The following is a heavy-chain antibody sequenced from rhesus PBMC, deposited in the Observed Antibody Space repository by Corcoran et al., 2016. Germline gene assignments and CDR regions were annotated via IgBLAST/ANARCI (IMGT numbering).Heavy chain of an antibody. CDR1: GFTFGSYG. V-gene: IGHV3-54*02. Sequence: EVQLVESGGALVQPGGSLSLSCAASGFTFGSYGMHWVGQAPGQGLEWVAVISYDGSREYDGESVKDRFIISRVNSKNMLYLQMNNRKVEDTAVEYCASERYWTGSGCSSGGVDSWGQGVVVTVSS. J-gene: IGHJ6*01. CDR2: ISYDGSRE. CDR3: ASERYWTGSGCSSGGVDS. D-gene: IGHD2-21*01.